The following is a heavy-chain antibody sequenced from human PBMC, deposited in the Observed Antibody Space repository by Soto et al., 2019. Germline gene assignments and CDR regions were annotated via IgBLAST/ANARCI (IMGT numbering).Heavy chain of an antibody. CDR1: GFTFSSYS. Sequence: GGSLRLSCAASGFTFSSYSMNWVRQAPGKGLEWVSYISSSSTIYYADSVKGRFTISRDNAKNSLYLQMNSLRDEDTAVYYCASPYYYDSSGYYPTGLFDYWGQGTLVTVSS. J-gene: IGHJ4*02. CDR2: ISSSSTI. V-gene: IGHV3-48*02. CDR3: ASPYYYDSSGYYPTGLFDY. D-gene: IGHD3-22*01.